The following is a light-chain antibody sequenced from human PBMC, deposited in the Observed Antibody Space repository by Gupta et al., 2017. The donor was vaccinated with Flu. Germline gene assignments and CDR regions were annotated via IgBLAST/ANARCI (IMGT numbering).Light chain of an antibody. CDR3: HHDNNSPIT. Sequence: DTRMTQSPSTLSASVGDRVTITCRASQSVNSWLAWYQQKPGAAPKLLIYKASTLESGVPSKFSGSGSGTEFTLTISSLQPDDSATYYCHHDNNSPITFGGGTKFEIK. J-gene: IGKJ4*01. V-gene: IGKV1-5*03. CDR1: QSVNSW. CDR2: KAS.